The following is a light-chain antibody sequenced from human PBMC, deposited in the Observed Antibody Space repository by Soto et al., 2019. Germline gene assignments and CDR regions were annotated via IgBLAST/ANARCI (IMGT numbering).Light chain of an antibody. CDR1: SSDVGGYNY. CDR2: EVS. J-gene: IGLJ2*01. CDR3: SSYAGSNNLV. Sequence: QSALTQPPSASGSPGQSVTISCTGTSSDVGGYNYVSWYQQHPGKAPKLMIYEVSKRSSGVPDRFSGSKSGNTASLIVSGLQAEDEADYYCSSYAGSNNLVFGGGTKVTVL. V-gene: IGLV2-8*01.